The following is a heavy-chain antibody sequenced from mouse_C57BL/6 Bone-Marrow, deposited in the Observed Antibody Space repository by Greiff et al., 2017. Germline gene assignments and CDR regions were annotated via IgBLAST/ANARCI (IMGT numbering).Heavy chain of an antibody. D-gene: IGHD1-1*01. CDR3: ARVLRKGLVWFAY. Sequence: QVQLQQPGAELVRPGTSVKLSCKASGYTFTSYWMHWVKQRPGQGLEWIGVIDPSDSYTNYNQKFKGKATLTVDTSSSTAYMQLSSLTSEDSAVYYCARVLRKGLVWFAYWGQGTLVTVSA. CDR1: GYTFTSYW. CDR2: IDPSDSYT. V-gene: IGHV1-59*01. J-gene: IGHJ3*01.